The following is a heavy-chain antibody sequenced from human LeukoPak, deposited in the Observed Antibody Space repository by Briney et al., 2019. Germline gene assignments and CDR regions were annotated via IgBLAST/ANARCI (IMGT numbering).Heavy chain of an antibody. J-gene: IGHJ4*02. Sequence: PGGSLRLSCAASGFTFSSYDMHWVRQAPGKGLEWVSGISGSGDSTYYADSVKGRFTISRDNSKNTLYLQMNSLRAEDTALYYCAKRVHSSSWYAAFDSWGQGTLVTVSS. D-gene: IGHD6-13*01. CDR3: AKRVHSSSWYAAFDS. V-gene: IGHV3-23*01. CDR1: GFTFSSYD. CDR2: ISGSGDST.